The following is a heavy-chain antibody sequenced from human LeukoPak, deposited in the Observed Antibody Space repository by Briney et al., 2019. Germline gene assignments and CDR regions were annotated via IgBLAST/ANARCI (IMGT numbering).Heavy chain of an antibody. D-gene: IGHD3-22*01. CDR1: GCTFSRYW. CDR3: ARSLYASGGYYRVLDY. Sequence: GWALRLSCAASGCTFSRYWMHWVRQAPGKGLVGVSRIDSDGWTTSYPYSVKGRFTISRDNAKNTLYLQMKSLRPEATAVYYCARSLYASGGYYRVLDYWGQGTLVTISS. V-gene: IGHV3-74*01. J-gene: IGHJ4*02. CDR2: IDSDGWTT.